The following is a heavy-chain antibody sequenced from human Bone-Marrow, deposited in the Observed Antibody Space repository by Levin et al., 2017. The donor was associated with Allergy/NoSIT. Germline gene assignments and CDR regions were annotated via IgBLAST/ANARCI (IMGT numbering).Heavy chain of an antibody. D-gene: IGHD5-18*01. CDR3: AKDVNSYGQTHDHASYYMDV. J-gene: IGHJ6*03. Sequence: PGESLKISCSVSGFTFDDYAMHWVRQAPGKDLEWVALVNWDGSSTYYADSVKGRFTISRDNRKNSLYLQMNSLRGEDTALYYCAKDVNSYGQTHDHASYYMDVWGKGTTVIVSS. V-gene: IGHV3-43D*04. CDR2: VNWDGSST. CDR1: GFTFDDYA.